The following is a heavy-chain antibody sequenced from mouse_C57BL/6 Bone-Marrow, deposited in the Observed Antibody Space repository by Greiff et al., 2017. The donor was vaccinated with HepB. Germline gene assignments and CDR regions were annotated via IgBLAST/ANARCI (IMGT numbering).Heavy chain of an antibody. CDR2: IDPSDSYT. Sequence: QVHVKQPGAELVRPGTSVKLSCKASGYTFTSYWMHWVKQRPGQGLEWIGVIDPSDSYTNYNQKFKGKATLTVDTSSSTAYMQLSSLTSEDSAVYYCARDGYHGGFAYWGQGTLVTVSA. D-gene: IGHD2-3*01. CDR3: ARDGYHGGFAY. V-gene: IGHV1-59*01. J-gene: IGHJ3*01. CDR1: GYTFTSYW.